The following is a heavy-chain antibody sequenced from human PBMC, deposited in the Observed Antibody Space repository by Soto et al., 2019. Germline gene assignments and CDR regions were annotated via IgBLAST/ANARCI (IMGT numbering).Heavy chain of an antibody. V-gene: IGHV3-15*01. CDR1: GFTFSNAW. J-gene: IGHJ4*02. Sequence: EVQLVESGGGLVKPGGSLRLSCAASGFTFSNAWMSWVRQAPGKGLEWVGRIKSKTDGGTTDYAAPVKGRFTISRDDSKNTMYMNMNSLKTKDKAVYYCTTGDYVSYQFDYWGQGTLVTVSS. D-gene: IGHD1-26*01. CDR2: IKSKTDGGTT. CDR3: TTGDYVSYQFDY.